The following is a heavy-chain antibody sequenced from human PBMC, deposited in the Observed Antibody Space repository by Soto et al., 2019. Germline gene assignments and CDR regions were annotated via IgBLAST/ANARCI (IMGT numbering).Heavy chain of an antibody. CDR2: INHSGST. J-gene: IGHJ5*02. CDR3: ARGRITMVRGRNWFDP. Sequence: PSETLSLTCAVYGGSFSGYYWSWIRQPPGKGLEWIGEINHSGSTNYNPSLKSRVTISVDTSKNQFSLKLSSVTAADTAVYYCARGRITMVRGRNWFDPWGQGTLVT. V-gene: IGHV4-34*01. CDR1: GGSFSGYY. D-gene: IGHD3-10*01.